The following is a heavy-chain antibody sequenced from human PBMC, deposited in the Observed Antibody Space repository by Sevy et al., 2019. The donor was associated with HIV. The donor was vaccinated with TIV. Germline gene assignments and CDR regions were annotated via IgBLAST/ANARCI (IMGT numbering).Heavy chain of an antibody. J-gene: IGHJ4*02. Sequence: ASVKVSCKASGYTFNNCYIHWVRQAPGQGLEWMGVINPTSGSTSYAPKFQSRVTMTRDTSTSTVYMELRSQRSEDTAVYYCARGGGTGRCFDYWGQGTLVTVSS. CDR3: ARGGGTGRCFDY. CDR2: INPTSGST. D-gene: IGHD2-15*01. V-gene: IGHV1-46*02. CDR1: GYTFNNCY.